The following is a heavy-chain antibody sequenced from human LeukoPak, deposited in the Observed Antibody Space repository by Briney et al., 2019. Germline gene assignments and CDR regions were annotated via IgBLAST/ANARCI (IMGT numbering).Heavy chain of an antibody. Sequence: GGSLGLSCAASGFTCADYGMSWVRQAPGKGLEWVSGSKWGGGSTSYADSVKGRFTISRDNAKDSLYLRMNTLRAEDTAFYYCARDLRTRGQPLPWFDPWGQGTLVTVSS. V-gene: IGHV3-20*04. CDR3: ARDLRTRGQPLPWFDP. CDR2: SKWGGGST. D-gene: IGHD1/OR15-1a*01. CDR1: GFTCADYG. J-gene: IGHJ5*02.